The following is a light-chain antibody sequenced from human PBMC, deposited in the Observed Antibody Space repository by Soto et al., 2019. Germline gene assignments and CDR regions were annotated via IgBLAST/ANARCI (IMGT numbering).Light chain of an antibody. CDR1: QDITND. V-gene: IGKV1-33*01. CDR3: QKYDNVPLT. CDR2: EAS. Sequence: DIHMTQSPSSLSASVGDRVTITCQASQDITNDLNWYQQKPGKAPKVLIYEASNLKTVVPSRFSGSESGTDFTFTISSLQTEDIATYFCQKYDNVPLTFGGGTKVEIK. J-gene: IGKJ4*01.